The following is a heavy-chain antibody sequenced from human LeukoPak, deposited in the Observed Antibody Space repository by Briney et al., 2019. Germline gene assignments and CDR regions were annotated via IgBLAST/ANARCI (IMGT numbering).Heavy chain of an antibody. CDR2: IYYSGST. D-gene: IGHD5-18*01. Sequence: SETLSLTCTVSGGSISSYYWSWIRQPPGKGLEWIGYIYYSGSTNYNPSLKSRVTISVDTSKNQFSLKLSSVTAADTAVYFCARGRGYTYGIDAFDIWGQGTMVTVSS. V-gene: IGHV4-59*01. CDR3: ARGRGYTYGIDAFDI. J-gene: IGHJ3*02. CDR1: GGSISSYY.